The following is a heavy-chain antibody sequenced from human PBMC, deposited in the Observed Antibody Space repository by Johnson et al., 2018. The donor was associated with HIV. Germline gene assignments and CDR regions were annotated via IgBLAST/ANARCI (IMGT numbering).Heavy chain of an antibody. CDR3: ARDLGRPDAFDV. D-gene: IGHD2-15*01. CDR1: GFTLSTYW. V-gene: IGHV3-7*01. J-gene: IGHJ3*01. CDR2: IKQDGSEK. Sequence: VQLVESGGGLVQPGGSLRLSCAASGFTLSTYWMSWVRQAPGKGLEWVANIKQDGSEKYCVDSVKGRFTISRDNAKNSLYLQMNSLRAEDTAVYYCARDLGRPDAFDVWGQGTMVTVSS.